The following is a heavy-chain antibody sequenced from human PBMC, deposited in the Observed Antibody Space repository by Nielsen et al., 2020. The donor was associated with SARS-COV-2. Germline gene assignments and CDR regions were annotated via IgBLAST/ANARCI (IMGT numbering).Heavy chain of an antibody. V-gene: IGHV3-66*01. CDR1: GFTISSSF. J-gene: IGHJ6*02. Sequence: GESLKISCGASGFTISSSFMSWVRQAAGKGLDWVSVIYTDGSTSHADSVKGRFTISRDNSKNTLYLQMNSLSAEDTAVYYCARDNWGRMDVWGQGTTVTVSS. D-gene: IGHD7-27*01. CDR3: ARDNWGRMDV. CDR2: IYTDGST.